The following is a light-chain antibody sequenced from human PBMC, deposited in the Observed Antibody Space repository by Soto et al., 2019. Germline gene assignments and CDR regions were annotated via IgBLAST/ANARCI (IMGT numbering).Light chain of an antibody. V-gene: IGKV3-20*01. J-gene: IGKJ3*01. Sequence: EIVLTQSPGTLSLSPGDRATLSCRASHSINTSFLAWFQQKPGQAPRLLIYAASTRATGIPDRFSGSASETDFTININRLEPEDSAVYYCQQYASAPFSLGPGTKGDIK. CDR1: HSINTSF. CDR3: QQYASAPFS. CDR2: AAS.